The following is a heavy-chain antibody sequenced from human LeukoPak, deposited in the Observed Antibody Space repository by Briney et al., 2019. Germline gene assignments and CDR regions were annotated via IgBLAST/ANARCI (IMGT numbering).Heavy chain of an antibody. Sequence: GGSLRLSCAASGFTLSSYAMSWVRQAPGKGLEWVSTISGSGGSTYYADSVKGRFTISRDNSKNTLYVQMNSLRAEDTAVYYCAKLLTSGWRPIDYWGQGTLVTVSS. V-gene: IGHV3-23*01. CDR1: GFTLSSYA. CDR2: ISGSGGST. CDR3: AKLLTSGWRPIDY. J-gene: IGHJ4*02. D-gene: IGHD6-19*01.